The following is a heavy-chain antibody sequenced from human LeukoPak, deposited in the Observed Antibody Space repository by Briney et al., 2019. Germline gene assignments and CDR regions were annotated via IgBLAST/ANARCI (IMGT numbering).Heavy chain of an antibody. J-gene: IGHJ4*02. CDR3: ARDWVVAPGVQFDY. CDR2: IFHSGST. V-gene: IGHV4-38-2*02. Sequence: SETLSLTCSVSGYSIGTAYSWGWIRQPPGKGVEWIASIFHSGSTYYNPSLKTPVTISLATSNNQFSLNLRSVTAADTAVYFCARDWVVAPGVQFDYWGGGTPVTVSS. D-gene: IGHD2-15*01. CDR1: GYSIGTAYS.